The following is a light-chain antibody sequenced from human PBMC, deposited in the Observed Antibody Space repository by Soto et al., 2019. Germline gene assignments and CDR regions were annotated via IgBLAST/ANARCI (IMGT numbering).Light chain of an antibody. Sequence: EIVLTQSPGTLSLSPGERASLSCRASRSVSSSFLAWYHQRPGRAPRLLIYGASSRATDIPDGFSGSGSGTDFTLTISRLEPEDFGVYYCQQYGNAPLAFGGGTRV. J-gene: IGKJ4*01. V-gene: IGKV3-20*01. CDR2: GAS. CDR1: RSVSSSF. CDR3: QQYGNAPLA.